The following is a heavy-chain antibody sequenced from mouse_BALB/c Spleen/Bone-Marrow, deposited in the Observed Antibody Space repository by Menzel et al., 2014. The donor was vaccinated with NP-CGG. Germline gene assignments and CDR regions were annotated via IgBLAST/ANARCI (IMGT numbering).Heavy chain of an antibody. V-gene: IGHV1-69*02. CDR2: IEPSDNYT. D-gene: IGHD1-1*01. CDR3: ARGRTTVVSDY. Sequence: VKLMESGAEVVKPGASVKVSCKASGYTFTNYWMQWVKQRPGQGLEWIGEIEPSDNYTNYNQDFKGKATLTVDKSSSTAYMQLSSLTSEDSAVYYCARGRTTVVSDYWGQGTSLTVSS. CDR1: GYTFTNYW. J-gene: IGHJ2*02.